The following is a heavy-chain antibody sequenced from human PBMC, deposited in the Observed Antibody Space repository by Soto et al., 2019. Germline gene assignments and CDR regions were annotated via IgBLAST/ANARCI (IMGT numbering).Heavy chain of an antibody. Sequence: GGSLRLSCAASGSTFSSYSMNWVRQAPGKGLEWVSYISSSSSTIYYADSVKGRFTISRDNAKNSLYLQMNSLRDKDTAVYYCARDAYYYDSSGYDYWGQGTLVTVSS. CDR1: GSTFSSYS. CDR2: ISSSSSTI. V-gene: IGHV3-48*02. D-gene: IGHD3-22*01. CDR3: ARDAYYYDSSGYDY. J-gene: IGHJ4*02.